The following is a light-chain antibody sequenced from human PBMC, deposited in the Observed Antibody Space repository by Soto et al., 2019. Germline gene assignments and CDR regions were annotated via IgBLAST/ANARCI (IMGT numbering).Light chain of an antibody. CDR2: GVS. J-gene: IGKJ2*01. CDR1: QSISGE. Sequence: EIVMTQSPATLSVSPGERATLSCRASQSISGELAWYQQRPGQPPRLLIYGVSTRATGVPDRFCGSGSGSDVTLTISGLQSEDFAVYYCQQGHDWPLTFGQGTRLDI. CDR3: QQGHDWPLT. V-gene: IGKV3-15*01.